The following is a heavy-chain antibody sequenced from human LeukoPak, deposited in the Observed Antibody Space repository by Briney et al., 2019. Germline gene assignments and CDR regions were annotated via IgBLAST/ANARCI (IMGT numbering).Heavy chain of an antibody. Sequence: ASETLSLTCTVSGGSISSYYWSWIRQPPGKGLEWIGYIYYSGSTNYNPSLKSRVTISVDTSKNQFSLKLSSVTAADTAVYYCARRAAYYYDSSGYWFDPWGQGTLVTVSS. J-gene: IGHJ5*02. D-gene: IGHD3-22*01. CDR3: ARRAAYYYDSSGYWFDP. CDR2: IYYSGST. CDR1: GGSISSYY. V-gene: IGHV4-59*08.